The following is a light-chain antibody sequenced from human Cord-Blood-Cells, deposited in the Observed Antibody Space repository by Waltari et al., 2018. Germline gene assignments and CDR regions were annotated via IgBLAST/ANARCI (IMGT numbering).Light chain of an antibody. V-gene: IGLV2-14*01. CDR2: DVS. J-gene: IGLJ1*01. CDR3: SSYTSSSTYV. CDR1: SSDVGGYNY. Sequence: QSALTQPASVSGSPGQSITISCTGTSSDVGGYNYVSWYQQHPGKAPKLMIYDVSKRPSGVSNRFSGSNSGNTASLTISGLQAEDDADYYCSSYTSSSTYVFGTGTKVTVL.